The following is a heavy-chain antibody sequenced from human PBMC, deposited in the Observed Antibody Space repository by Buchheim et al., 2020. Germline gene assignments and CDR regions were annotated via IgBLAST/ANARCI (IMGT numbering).Heavy chain of an antibody. Sequence: QVHLVESGGGVVQPGKSLRLSCQASGFSFMSFVMHWVRLTPGKGLEWVALVSSDGQNKYYADSVQGRFTISRDNYKEMLYLQLNRQTAHHKAIYFCAKDKEVVPKWGSLISHHEGMDVWGQGTT. D-gene: IGHD2-21*01. CDR1: GFSFMSFV. CDR3: AKDKEVVPKWGSLISHHEGMDV. CDR2: VSSDGQNK. V-gene: IGHV3-30*18. J-gene: IGHJ6*02.